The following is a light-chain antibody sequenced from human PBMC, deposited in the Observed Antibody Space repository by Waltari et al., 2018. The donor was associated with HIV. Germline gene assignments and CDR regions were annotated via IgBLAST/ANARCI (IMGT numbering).Light chain of an antibody. J-gene: IGLJ3*02. CDR1: NIDVGNYNL. CDR2: DVS. V-gene: IGLV2-23*02. Sequence: QSALTQPASVSGNLGQSVTITCTGTNIDVGNYNLVSWYQQFPGKAPKLITYDVSQRPSGVSSRFSVSKSGYWASLTISGLLTEDESYYYCLTYVSDSGTWKFGGGTYLTV. CDR3: LTYVSDSGTWK.